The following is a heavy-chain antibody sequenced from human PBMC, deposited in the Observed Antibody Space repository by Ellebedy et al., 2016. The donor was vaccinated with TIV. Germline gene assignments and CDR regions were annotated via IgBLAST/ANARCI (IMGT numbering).Heavy chain of an antibody. J-gene: IGHJ4*02. Sequence: KVSCKGSGYSFTSYWISWVRQMPGKGLEWMGRIDPSDSYINYIPSFEGHVTISADRSTSTAYLQWSSLKASDTAMYYCALSYYDSRDSLAYFDSWGQGTPVTVSS. V-gene: IGHV5-10-1*01. CDR2: IDPSDSYI. D-gene: IGHD3-22*01. CDR3: ALSYYDSRDSLAYFDS. CDR1: GYSFTSYW.